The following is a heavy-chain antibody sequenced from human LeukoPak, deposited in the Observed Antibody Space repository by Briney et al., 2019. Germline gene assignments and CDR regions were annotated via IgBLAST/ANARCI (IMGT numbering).Heavy chain of an antibody. CDR1: GFTFSSYG. V-gene: IGHV3-NL1*01. J-gene: IGHJ4*02. Sequence: GGSLRLSCAASGFTFSSYGMHWVRQAPGKGLECVSVIHSNDDTYYAASVKGRFTISRDSSNHMLYLQMNSLRAEDTAVYYCTRGDAAMGDYWGQGTLVTVSS. CDR2: IHSNDDT. D-gene: IGHD5-18*01. CDR3: TRGDAAMGDY.